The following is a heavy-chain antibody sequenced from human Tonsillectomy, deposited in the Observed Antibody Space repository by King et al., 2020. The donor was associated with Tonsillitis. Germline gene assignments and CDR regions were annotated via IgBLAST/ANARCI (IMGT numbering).Heavy chain of an antibody. D-gene: IGHD1-26*01. CDR2: IIPIFGTT. Sequence: MQLVQSGAEVKKPGSSVKVSCKASGGTFSSYAISWVRQAPGQGLEWMGGIIPIFGTTHYAQTFQGRVTITADKSTRTAYMELNSLKSEDTAVYYCARDPAYSGSGQVSWGQGTLVTVSS. CDR3: ARDPAYSGSGQVS. V-gene: IGHV1-69*06. J-gene: IGHJ5*02. CDR1: GGTFSSYA.